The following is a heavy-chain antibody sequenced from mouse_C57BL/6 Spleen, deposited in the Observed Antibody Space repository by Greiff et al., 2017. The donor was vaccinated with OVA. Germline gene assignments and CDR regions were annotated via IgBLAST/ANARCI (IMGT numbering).Heavy chain of an antibody. Sequence: EVQLQQSGPELVKPGASVKISCKASGYTFTDYYMNWVKQSHGKSLEWIGDINPNNGGTSYNQKFKGKATLTVDKSSSTAYMELRSLTSEDSAVYYCARKYYLDYWGQGTTLTVSS. CDR2: INPNNGGT. V-gene: IGHV1-26*01. CDR1: GYTFTDYY. CDR3: ARKYYLDY. J-gene: IGHJ2*01.